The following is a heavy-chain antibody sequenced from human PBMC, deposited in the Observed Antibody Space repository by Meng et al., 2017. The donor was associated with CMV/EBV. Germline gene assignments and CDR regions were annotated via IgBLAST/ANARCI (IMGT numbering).Heavy chain of an antibody. CDR1: GGTFSSYA. D-gene: IGHD3-16*02. J-gene: IGHJ4*02. Sequence: QGQLGQFGAGVNKPGSSVKVSCKASGGTFSSYAISWVRQAPGQGLEWMGGIIPIFGTANYAQKFQGRVTITADESTSTAYMELSSLRSEDTAVYYCARQLRLGELSPFDYWGQGTLVTVFS. CDR3: ARQLRLGELSPFDY. CDR2: IIPIFGTA. V-gene: IGHV1-69*12.